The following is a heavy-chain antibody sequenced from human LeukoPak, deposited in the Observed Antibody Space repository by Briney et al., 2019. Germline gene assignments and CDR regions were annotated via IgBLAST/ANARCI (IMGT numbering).Heavy chain of an antibody. Sequence: ASVKVSCKASGYTFTGYYMHWVRQAPGQGLEWMGWINPNSGNTGYAQKFQGRVTITRNTSISTAFMELSSLRSEDTAVYYCARRAVGNSYYYSMDVWGKGTTVTVSS. CDR1: GYTFTGYY. J-gene: IGHJ6*03. CDR2: INPNSGNT. D-gene: IGHD6-19*01. CDR3: ARRAVGNSYYYSMDV. V-gene: IGHV1-8*03.